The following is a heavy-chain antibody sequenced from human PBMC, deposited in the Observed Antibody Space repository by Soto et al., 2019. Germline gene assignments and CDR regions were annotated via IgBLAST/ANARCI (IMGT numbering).Heavy chain of an antibody. CDR1: GGSISSCY. Sequence: SETLSLTCTVSGGSISSCYYNWIRMPPGKGLEWIGYIYYSGSTNYNPSLKSRVTISVDTSKNQFSLKLSSVTAADTAVYYCAREGPRGDLRFDPWGQGTLVTVSS. CDR2: IYYSGST. J-gene: IGHJ5*02. D-gene: IGHD3-16*01. CDR3: AREGPRGDLRFDP. V-gene: IGHV4-59*12.